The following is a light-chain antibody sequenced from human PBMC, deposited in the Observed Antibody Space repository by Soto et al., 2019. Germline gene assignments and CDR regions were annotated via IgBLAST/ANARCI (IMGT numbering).Light chain of an antibody. CDR1: QSVSSN. CDR3: QQYNNSPLP. V-gene: IGKV3-15*01. CDR2: GAS. J-gene: IGKJ1*01. Sequence: EIVMTQSPATLSVSPGERATLSCRASQSVSSNLAWYQQKPGQAPRLLIYGASTRATGIPARFSGSGSGTECTLTISSLQSEDFAVYYCQQYNNSPLPFGQGTKVEIK.